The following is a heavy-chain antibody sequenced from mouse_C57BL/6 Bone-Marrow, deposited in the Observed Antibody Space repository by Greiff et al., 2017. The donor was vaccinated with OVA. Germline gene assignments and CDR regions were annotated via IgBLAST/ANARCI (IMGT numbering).Heavy chain of an antibody. CDR2: IDPNRGGT. D-gene: IGHD1-1*01. Sequence: QVQLQQPGAELVKPGASVKLSCKASGYTFTSYWMHWVKQWPGRGLEWIGRIDPNRGGTKYNEKFKSKATLTVDKPSSTAYLQISSLTSEDSAVYYCAKMGAYYYATDYWGQGTTLTVSS. J-gene: IGHJ2*01. CDR3: AKMGAYYYATDY. V-gene: IGHV1-72*01. CDR1: GYTFTSYW.